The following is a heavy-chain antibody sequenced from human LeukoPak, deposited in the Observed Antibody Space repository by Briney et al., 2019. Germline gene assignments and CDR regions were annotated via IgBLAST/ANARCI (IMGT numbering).Heavy chain of an antibody. CDR2: ISRSGSSI. J-gene: IGHJ4*02. CDR1: GFIFSDSY. CDR3: ATGQLLPN. Sequence: GGSLRLSCAASGFIFSDSYMSWIRQAPENGLEWVSYISRSGSSIYYADSVRGRFTISRDNAKNSLFLQMNALKTEDTAVYYCATGQLLPNWGQGTLVTVSS. D-gene: IGHD2-2*01. V-gene: IGHV3-11*01.